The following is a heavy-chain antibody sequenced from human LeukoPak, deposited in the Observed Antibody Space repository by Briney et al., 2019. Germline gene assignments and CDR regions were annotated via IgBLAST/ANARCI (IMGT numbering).Heavy chain of an antibody. CDR1: GGSFSGYY. J-gene: IGHJ3*02. V-gene: IGHV4-34*01. D-gene: IGHD2-2*01. Sequence: SETLSLTCAVYGGSFSGYYWSWIRQPPGKGLEWIGEINHSGSTNYNPSLKSRVTMSVDTSKDQFSLKLSSVTAADTAVYYCARRSIPPIWGQGTMVTVSS. CDR3: ARRSIPPI. CDR2: INHSGST.